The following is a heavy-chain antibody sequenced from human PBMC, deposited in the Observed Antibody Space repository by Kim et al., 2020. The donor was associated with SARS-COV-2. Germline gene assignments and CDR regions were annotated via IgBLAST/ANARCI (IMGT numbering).Heavy chain of an antibody. V-gene: IGHV4-39*01. Sequence: SETLSLTCTVSGGSISSSSYYWGWIRQPPGKGLEWIGSIYYSGSTYYNPSLKSRVTISVDTSKNQFSLKLSSVTAADTAVYYCARHNRGNMIVAVIPKNYFDYWGQGTLVTVSS. CDR1: GGSISSSSYY. D-gene: IGHD3-22*01. CDR2: IYYSGST. CDR3: ARHNRGNMIVAVIPKNYFDY. J-gene: IGHJ4*02.